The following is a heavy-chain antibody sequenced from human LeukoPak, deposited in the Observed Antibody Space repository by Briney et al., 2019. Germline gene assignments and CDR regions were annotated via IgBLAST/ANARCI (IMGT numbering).Heavy chain of an antibody. CDR1: GGSIRSYY. CDR2: IYTYGIT. V-gene: IGHV4-4*07. Sequence: SETLSLTCTVSGGSIRSYYWTWIRQPAGKGLDWIGRIYTYGITNYNPSLKSRVTMSMDTSQNQFSLKVTSVTAANTAVYYCARLTSSYYMDVWGKGTTVIVS. CDR3: ARLTSSYYMDV. D-gene: IGHD2-2*01. J-gene: IGHJ6*03.